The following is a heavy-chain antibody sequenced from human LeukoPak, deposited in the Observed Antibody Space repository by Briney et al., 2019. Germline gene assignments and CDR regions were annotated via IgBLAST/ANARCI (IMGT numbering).Heavy chain of an antibody. D-gene: IGHD2-2*01. CDR2: IYYSGST. V-gene: IGHV4-59*01. CDR3: ARFRVVPGDRGFDP. Sequence: PSETLSLTCTVSGGSITSYYWSWFRQPPGKGLEWIGYIYYSGSTNYNASLKSRVTISVDTSKNQFSLKLSSVSAADTAVYYCARFRVVPGDRGFDPWGQGTLVTVSS. CDR1: GGSITSYY. J-gene: IGHJ5*02.